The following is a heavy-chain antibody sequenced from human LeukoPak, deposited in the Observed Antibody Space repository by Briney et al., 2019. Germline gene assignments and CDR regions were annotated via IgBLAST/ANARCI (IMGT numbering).Heavy chain of an antibody. D-gene: IGHD3-22*01. CDR3: ARGPPTYYSGSGGHYFFDY. CDR1: GGSFSGYY. Sequence: SETLSLTCAVYGGSFSGYYWSWIRQPPGKGLEWIGEINHSGRTKYNPSLKSRVTISLDTSKNQFSLKLSSVTAADTAVYYCARGPPTYYSGSGGHYFFDYWGQGTLVTVSP. CDR2: INHSGRT. V-gene: IGHV4-34*01. J-gene: IGHJ4*02.